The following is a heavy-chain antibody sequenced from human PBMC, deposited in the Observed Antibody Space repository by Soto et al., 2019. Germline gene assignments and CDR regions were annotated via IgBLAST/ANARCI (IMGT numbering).Heavy chain of an antibody. CDR3: ARPNWNSRGGVLNS. Sequence: QAQLVESGGDLVKPGGSLRLSCAASGFIFGDFYMTWIRQAPGKGLEWISYISKTSSTIYYADSVKGRFSISRDNAKNSLYLQMNSLRAEDTAVYYCARPNWNSRGGVLNSWGRGTLVIVSS. CDR1: GFIFGDFY. CDR2: ISKTSSTI. V-gene: IGHV3-11*01. J-gene: IGHJ1*01. D-gene: IGHD3-16*01.